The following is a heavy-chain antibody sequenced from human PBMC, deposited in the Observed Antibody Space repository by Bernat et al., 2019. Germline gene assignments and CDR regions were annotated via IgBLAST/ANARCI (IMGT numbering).Heavy chain of an antibody. CDR1: GFTFSSYG. V-gene: IGHV3-30*02. CDR3: AKDPITRDCSGGSCYSPDVY. Sequence: QVQLVESGGGVVQPGGSLRLSCAASGFTFSSYGMHWVRQAPGKGLEWVAFIRYDGSNKYYADSVKGRFTISRDNSKNTLYLQMNSLRAEDTAVYYCAKDPITRDCSGGSCYSPDVYWGQATLVTVSS. J-gene: IGHJ4*02. CDR2: IRYDGSNK. D-gene: IGHD2-15*01.